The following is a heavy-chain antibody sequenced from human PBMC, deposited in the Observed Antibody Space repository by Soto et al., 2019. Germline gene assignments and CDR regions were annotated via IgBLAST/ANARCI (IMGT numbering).Heavy chain of an antibody. CDR1: GFTFSSYG. CDR2: IWYDGSNK. Sequence: GGSLRLSCAASGFTFSSYGMHWVRQAPGKGLEWVAVIWYDGSNKYYADSVKGRFTISRDNSKNTLYLQMNSLRAEDTAVYYCARDYDSSGSGDDYWGQGTLVTVSS. CDR3: ARDYDSSGSGDDY. V-gene: IGHV3-33*01. D-gene: IGHD3-22*01. J-gene: IGHJ4*02.